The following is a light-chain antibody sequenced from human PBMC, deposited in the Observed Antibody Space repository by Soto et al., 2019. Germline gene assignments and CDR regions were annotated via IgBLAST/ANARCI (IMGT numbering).Light chain of an antibody. V-gene: IGKV3D-15*01. CDR3: QQYNNWPWT. Sequence: EIVVTQSPATLSVSPGGRATLSCRASQSLSDTLAWYQQKPGQAPRLLIYSASRRATGFPARFSGSGSGTDFTLTISSLQSEDFAVYYCQQYNNWPWTFGQGTKVDIK. J-gene: IGKJ1*01. CDR1: QSLSDT. CDR2: SAS.